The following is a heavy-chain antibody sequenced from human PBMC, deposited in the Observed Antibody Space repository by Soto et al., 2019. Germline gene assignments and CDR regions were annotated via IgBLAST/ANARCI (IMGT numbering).Heavy chain of an antibody. J-gene: IGHJ3*02. Sequence: QVQLVQSGAEVKKPGSSVRVSCKASGATLDTFINYGITWVRQAPGQGLEWMGGIIPVFGAANHAQKFQGRVTISADESTRTVNMELSSLRSEDTAVYYCAIGAATKILVLMYDALEIWGQGTMVTVSS. D-gene: IGHD5-12*01. CDR2: IIPVFGAA. CDR3: AIGAATKILVLMYDALEI. V-gene: IGHV1-69*12. CDR1: GATLDTFINYG.